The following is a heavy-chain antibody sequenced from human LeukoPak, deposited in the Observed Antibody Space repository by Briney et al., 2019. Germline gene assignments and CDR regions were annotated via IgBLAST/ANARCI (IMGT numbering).Heavy chain of an antibody. Sequence: SETLSLTCAVYGGSFSDYFWGWIRQPPGKGLEWIGEINHSGRTYYNPSLKSRVTISVDTSKNQFSLKLSSVTAADTAVYYCARGLVVPPNTGRHYYYMDVWGKGTTVTVSS. D-gene: IGHD2-2*01. J-gene: IGHJ6*03. CDR3: ARGLVVPPNTGRHYYYMDV. CDR1: GGSFSDYF. CDR2: INHSGRT. V-gene: IGHV4-34*01.